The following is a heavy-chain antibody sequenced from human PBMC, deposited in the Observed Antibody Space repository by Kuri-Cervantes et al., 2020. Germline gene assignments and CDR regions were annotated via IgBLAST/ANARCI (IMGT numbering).Heavy chain of an antibody. Sequence: KVSCKGSGYSFTSYWIGWVRQMPGKGLEWMGIIYPGDSDTRYSPSFQGQVTISADKSISTAYLQWSSLKASDTAMYYCARLATEGSVVVVPHDYWGQGTLVTVSS. CDR3: ARLATEGSVVVVPHDY. V-gene: IGHV5-51*01. J-gene: IGHJ4*02. CDR2: IYPGDSDT. CDR1: GYSFTSYW. D-gene: IGHD2-2*01.